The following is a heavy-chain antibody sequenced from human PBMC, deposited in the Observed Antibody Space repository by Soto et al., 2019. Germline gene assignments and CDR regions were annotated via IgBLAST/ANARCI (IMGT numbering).Heavy chain of an antibody. J-gene: IGHJ5*02. V-gene: IGHV1-18*01. Sequence: QVQLVQSGAEVKKPGASVKVSCKASGYTFDTYGITWVRQAPGQGLEFMGWISAYNGNTNHAQKFQGRVTMTTDTSTSTAYMELRSLRSDDTAVYYCARAFTIARPWDPWGQGTLVTVSS. CDR2: ISAYNGNT. CDR1: GYTFDTYG. D-gene: IGHD6-13*01. CDR3: ARAFTIARPWDP.